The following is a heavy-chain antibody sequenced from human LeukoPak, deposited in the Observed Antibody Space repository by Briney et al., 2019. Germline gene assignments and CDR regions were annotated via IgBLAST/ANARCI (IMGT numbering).Heavy chain of an antibody. J-gene: IGHJ4*02. CDR2: ISYDGINK. Sequence: AGRSLRLSCAASGFTFTDYDMHWVRQAPGKGLEGVAIISYDGINKYYTDSVKGPFTISRDNSKNTLYLQMNSLRAEDTAVYYCAKDRSGSYGVRGYFDYWGQGNLVTVSS. V-gene: IGHV3-30*18. CDR3: AKDRSGSYGVRGYFDY. CDR1: GFTFTDYD. D-gene: IGHD1-26*01.